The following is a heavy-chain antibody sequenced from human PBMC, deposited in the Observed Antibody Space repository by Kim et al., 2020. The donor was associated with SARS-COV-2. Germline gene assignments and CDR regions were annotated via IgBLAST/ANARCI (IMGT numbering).Heavy chain of an antibody. CDR1: GYIFTSYA. V-gene: IGHV1-3*01. D-gene: IGHD2-21*01. Sequence: ASVKVSCKASGYIFTSYAMHWVRQAPGQRLEWMGWIHAGNGNTKYSQKFQGRVTITRDTSATTAYMELSSLRSEDTAVYYCARGGNSAFDFWGQGTLVTV. J-gene: IGHJ4*02. CDR2: IHAGNGNT. CDR3: ARGGNSAFDF.